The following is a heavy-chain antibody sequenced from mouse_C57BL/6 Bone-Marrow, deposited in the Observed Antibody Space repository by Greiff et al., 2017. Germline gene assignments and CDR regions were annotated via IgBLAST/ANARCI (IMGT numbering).Heavy chain of an antibody. J-gene: IGHJ4*01. CDR2: IRNKANNHAT. Sequence: EVMLVESGGGLVQPGGSMKLSCAASGFTFSDAWMDWVRQSPETGLEWVAEIRNKANNHATYYAESVKGRFTISRDDSKSSVYLQMNSLRAEDTGSYYCTRFPYDYDAMDYWGQGTSVTVSS. D-gene: IGHD2-10*02. V-gene: IGHV6-6*01. CDR3: TRFPYDYDAMDY. CDR1: GFTFSDAW.